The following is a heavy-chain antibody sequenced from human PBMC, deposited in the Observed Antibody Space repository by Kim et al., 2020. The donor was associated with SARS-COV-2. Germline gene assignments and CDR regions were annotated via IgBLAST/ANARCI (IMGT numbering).Heavy chain of an antibody. CDR1: AFTFSSYA. Sequence: GGSLRLSCSASAFTFSSYAIHWVRQAPGKGLEYLSTITSNGDSTYFADSVKGRFTISRDNSKNTLYLQMSSLRPEDTAVYYCVKGGPTTLDAFYIWGQGTLVTVSS. J-gene: IGHJ3*02. D-gene: IGHD1-1*01. CDR2: ITSNGDST. V-gene: IGHV3-64D*09. CDR3: VKGGPTTLDAFYI.